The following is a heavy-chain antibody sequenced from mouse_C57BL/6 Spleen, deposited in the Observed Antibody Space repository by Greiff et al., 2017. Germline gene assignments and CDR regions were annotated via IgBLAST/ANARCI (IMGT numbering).Heavy chain of an antibody. D-gene: IGHD2-4*01. V-gene: IGHV1-82*01. CDR3: ARSSYDYGLNV. CDR2: IYPGDGDT. Sequence: QVQLQQSGPELVKPGASAKISCKASGYAFSSSWMNWVKQRPGKGLEWIGRIYPGDGDTNYNGKFKGKATLTADKSSSTAYMQLSSLTSEDSAVYFCARSSYDYGLNVWGTGTTVTVSS. CDR1: GYAFSSSW. J-gene: IGHJ1*03.